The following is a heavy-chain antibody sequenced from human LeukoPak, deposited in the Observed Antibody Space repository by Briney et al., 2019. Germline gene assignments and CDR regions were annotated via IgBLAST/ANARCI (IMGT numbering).Heavy chain of an antibody. CDR3: ARDNNWNDGDAFDI. CDR2: ISSSSSCI. Sequence: GGSLRLSCAASGFTFSSYSMNWVRQAPGKGLEWVSSISSSSSCIYYADSVKGRFTISRDNAKNSLYLQMNSLRAEDTAVYYCARDNNWNDGDAFDIWGQGTMVTVSS. CDR1: GFTFSSYS. D-gene: IGHD1-20*01. J-gene: IGHJ3*02. V-gene: IGHV3-21*01.